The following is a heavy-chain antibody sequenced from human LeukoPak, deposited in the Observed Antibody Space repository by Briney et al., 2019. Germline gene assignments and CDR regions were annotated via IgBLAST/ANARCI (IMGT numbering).Heavy chain of an antibody. CDR2: INPNSGVT. V-gene: IGHV1-2*02. J-gene: IGHJ4*02. Sequence: ASVKVSCKASGYTFTGYYMRWVGQAPGQGLEWMGWINPNSGVTNYAQEFQGRVTMTRDTSISTAYMELSRLRSDDTAVYYCARDEGSSYNFDYWGQGTLVTVSS. CDR1: GYTFTGYY. CDR3: ARDEGSSYNFDY. D-gene: IGHD1-26*01.